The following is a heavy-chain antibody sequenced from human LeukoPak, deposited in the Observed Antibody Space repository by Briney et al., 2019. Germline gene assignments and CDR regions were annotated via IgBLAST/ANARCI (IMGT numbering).Heavy chain of an antibody. V-gene: IGHV4-59*08. CDR2: IYSSGST. CDR3: VSLRYNNGYDY. Sequence: PSETLSLTCTVSGGSISSYYWSWIRQPPGKGLEWIGYIYSSGSTNYNPSLKSRVTISLDTSKSQFSLELSSVTAADTAVYYCVSLRYNNGYDYWGQGTLVTVSS. J-gene: IGHJ4*02. CDR1: GGSISSYY. D-gene: IGHD5-18*01.